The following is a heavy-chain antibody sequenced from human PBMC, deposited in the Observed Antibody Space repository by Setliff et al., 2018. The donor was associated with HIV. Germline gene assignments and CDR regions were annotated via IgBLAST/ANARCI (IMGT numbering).Heavy chain of an antibody. Sequence: ASVKVSCKASGFTFNHYALSWVRQAPGQRPEWMGGTNPQSDIANYAQRFQGRVTITTDESTNTVYMELSSLRSDDTAVYYCATYHYYDSSAYYIDLYYLDYWGQGTLVTVPQ. D-gene: IGHD3-22*01. CDR3: ATYHYYDSSAYYIDLYYLDY. CDR2: TNPQSDIA. CDR1: GFTFNHYA. V-gene: IGHV1-69*05. J-gene: IGHJ4*02.